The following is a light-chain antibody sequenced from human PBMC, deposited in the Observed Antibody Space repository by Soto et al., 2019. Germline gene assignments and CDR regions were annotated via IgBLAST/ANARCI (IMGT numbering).Light chain of an antibody. CDR1: SSNIGGNY. CDR3: ATWDASLSGNII. V-gene: IGLV1-47*01. Sequence: QPVLTPPPSTSGTPGQRVTIPCFGSSSNIGGNYVFWYQHLPGTAPKLLIYRNNQRPSGVPDRFSGSKSGTSASLAISGLRAEDEADYYCATWDASLSGNIIFGGGTQLTVL. J-gene: IGLJ7*01. CDR2: RNN.